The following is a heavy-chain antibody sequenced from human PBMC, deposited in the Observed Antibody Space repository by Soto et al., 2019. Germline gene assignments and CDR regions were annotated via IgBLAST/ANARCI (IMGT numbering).Heavy chain of an antibody. CDR2: IFFSGNT. D-gene: IGHD4-17*01. CDR3: ARDNYGGMLDL. Sequence: QSLPGTVSGGSILNGGHYWTLIRQHPGKGLEWIGKIFFSGNTHYNPALKSRLTFSVDTTKNQFSLKLTSVTAADTAIYYCARDNYGGMLDLWGPGTLVTVSS. V-gene: IGHV4-31*03. CDR1: GGSILNGGHY. J-gene: IGHJ4*02.